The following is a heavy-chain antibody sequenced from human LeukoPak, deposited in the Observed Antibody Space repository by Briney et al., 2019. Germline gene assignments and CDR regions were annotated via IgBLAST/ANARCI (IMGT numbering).Heavy chain of an antibody. CDR1: GYTFTSYA. CDR3: AREITTVTGYYFDY. V-gene: IGHV1-3*03. D-gene: IGHD4-17*01. CDR2: INAGNGNT. Sequence: ASVKVSCKASGYTFTSYAMHWVRQAPGQRLEWMGWINAGNGNTKYSQGFQGRVTITRDTSASTAYMELSSLRSEDMAVYYCAREITTVTGYYFDYWGQGTLVTVSS. J-gene: IGHJ4*02.